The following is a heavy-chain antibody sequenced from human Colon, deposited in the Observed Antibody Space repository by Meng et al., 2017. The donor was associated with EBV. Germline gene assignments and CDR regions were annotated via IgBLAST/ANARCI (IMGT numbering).Heavy chain of an antibody. CDR1: GGSMSSGNYY. J-gene: IGHJ4*02. Sequence: QAQLQAPGPGLVEPSQTLSLTCTVSGGSMSSGNYYWSWIRQPPGKGLEWIGYIHHSGSAYYNPSLKSRVSISVDTSKNQFSLNLNSMTAADTAVYYCASFDHIPRRNYFDYWGQGTLVTVSS. D-gene: IGHD2-21*01. CDR3: ASFDHIPRRNYFDY. V-gene: IGHV4-30-4*01. CDR2: IHHSGSA.